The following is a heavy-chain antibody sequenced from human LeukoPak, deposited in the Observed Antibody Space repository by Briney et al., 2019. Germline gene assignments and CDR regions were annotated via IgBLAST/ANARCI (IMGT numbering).Heavy chain of an antibody. J-gene: IGHJ4*02. CDR3: AKDARYSSSWYYFDY. CDR2: IRYVGSNK. Sequence: QPGGSLRLSCAASGFTFSSYGMHWVRQAPGKGLEWVAFIRYVGSNKYYADSVKGRFTISRDNSKNTLYLQMNSLRAEDTAVYYCAKDARYSSSWYYFDYWGQGTLVTVSS. CDR1: GFTFSSYG. D-gene: IGHD6-13*01. V-gene: IGHV3-30*02.